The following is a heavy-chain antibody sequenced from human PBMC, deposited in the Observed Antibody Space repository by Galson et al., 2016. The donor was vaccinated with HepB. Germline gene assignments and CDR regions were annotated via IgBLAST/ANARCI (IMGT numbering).Heavy chain of an antibody. Sequence: SLRLSCAASGFTVSNNYMSWVRQAPGTGPQWVSLIYSGGDTDYADSVKGRFTISGDNSKNTLYLQMNSLRAEDTAVYYCAGGPMRRGWGQGTLVTVSS. CDR1: GFTVSNNY. CDR3: AGGPMRRG. J-gene: IGHJ4*02. D-gene: IGHD3-16*01. V-gene: IGHV3-53*01. CDR2: IYSGGDT.